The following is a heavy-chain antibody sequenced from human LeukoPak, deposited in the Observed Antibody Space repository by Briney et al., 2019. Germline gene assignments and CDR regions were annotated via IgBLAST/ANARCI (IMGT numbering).Heavy chain of an antibody. J-gene: IGHJ4*02. CDR1: GFTFGDYA. CDR2: IRSKAYGGTT. V-gene: IGHV3-49*04. D-gene: IGHD6-13*01. Sequence: GGSLRLSCTASGFTFGDYAMSWVRQAPGKGLEWVVFIRSKAYGGTTEYAASVKGRFTISRDDSKSIAYLQMNSLKAEDTAVYYCTRGSSSWYSYWGQGTLVTVSS. CDR3: TRGSSSWYSY.